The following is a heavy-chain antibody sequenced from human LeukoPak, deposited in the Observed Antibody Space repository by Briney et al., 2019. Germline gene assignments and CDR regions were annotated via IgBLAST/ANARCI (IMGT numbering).Heavy chain of an antibody. V-gene: IGHV3-23*01. CDR2: ISGSGGST. J-gene: IGHJ3*02. Sequence: GGSLRLSCAASGFTFSSYHMSWVRQAPGKGLEWVSAISGSGGSTYYADSVKGRCTISRDNSKNTLYLQINSLRAEDTAVYYCAKRMTTLGGPFDIWGQGTMVTVSS. D-gene: IGHD4-11*01. CDR1: GFTFSSYH. CDR3: AKRMTTLGGPFDI.